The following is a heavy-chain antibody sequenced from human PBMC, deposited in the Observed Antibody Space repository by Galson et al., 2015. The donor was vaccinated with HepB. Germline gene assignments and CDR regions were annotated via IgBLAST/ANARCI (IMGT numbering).Heavy chain of an antibody. CDR1: GFTVRSNY. D-gene: IGHD3-10*01. J-gene: IGHJ4*02. V-gene: IGHV3-53*01. CDR2: IYSGGST. Sequence: SLRLSCAASGFTVRSNYMSWVRQAPGKGLEWVSVIYSGGSTYYEDSVKGRFTISRDNSKNTVYLQMNSLRAEDTAVYYCATSHYYAGPFDFWGQGTLVTVSS. CDR3: ATSHYYAGPFDF.